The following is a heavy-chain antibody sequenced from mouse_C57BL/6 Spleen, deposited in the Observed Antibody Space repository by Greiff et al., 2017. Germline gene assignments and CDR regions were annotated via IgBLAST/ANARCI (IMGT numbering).Heavy chain of an antibody. CDR3: ASLDSSGYRYMDD. J-gene: IGHJ4*01. CDR2: INPNNGGT. CDR1: GYTFTDYY. V-gene: IGHV1-26*01. D-gene: IGHD3-2*02. Sequence: EVQLQQSGPELVKPGASVKISCKASGYTFTDYYLNWVKQSHGKRLEWIGDINPNNGGTSYNQKFKGKATLTVDKSSSTADMELRSLTSEDSAVYYCASLDSSGYRYMDDWGQGTSVTVSS.